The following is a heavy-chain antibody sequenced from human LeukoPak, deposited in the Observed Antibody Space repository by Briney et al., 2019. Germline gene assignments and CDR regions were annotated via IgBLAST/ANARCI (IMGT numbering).Heavy chain of an antibody. D-gene: IGHD1-26*01. CDR2: IYYDGST. CDR3: ARGGGSGSYLTYFDY. J-gene: IGHJ4*02. Sequence: SETLSLTCTVSGGSISSSGYYWGWIRQPPGKGLEWIGNIYYDGSTYYNPSLKSRVIISVDPSKNQFSLKLSSVTAADTAVYYCARGGGSGSYLTYFDYWGQGTLVTVSS. V-gene: IGHV4-39*07. CDR1: GGSISSSGYY.